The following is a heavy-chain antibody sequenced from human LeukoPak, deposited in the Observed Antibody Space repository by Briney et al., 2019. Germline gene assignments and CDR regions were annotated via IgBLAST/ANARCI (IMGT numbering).Heavy chain of an antibody. D-gene: IGHD3-10*01. Sequence: GGSLRLSCAASGFTFSNYAMSWVRQAPGKGLEWVSYISSTGSTIYYADSVKGRFTIPRDNAKNSLYLQMNSLRAEDTAVYYCARARDPYYYGSGSYSGGMLSDYWGQGTLVTVSS. CDR3: ARARDPYYYGSGSYSGGMLSDY. V-gene: IGHV3-11*04. CDR1: GFTFSNYA. J-gene: IGHJ4*02. CDR2: ISSTGSTI.